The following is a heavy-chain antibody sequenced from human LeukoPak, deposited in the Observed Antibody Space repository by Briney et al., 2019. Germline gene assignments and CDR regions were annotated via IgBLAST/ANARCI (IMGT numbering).Heavy chain of an antibody. CDR2: IYTSGST. J-gene: IGHJ4*02. CDR3: ARSPLSSGWAYYFDY. V-gene: IGHV4-4*07. D-gene: IGHD6-25*01. Sequence: SETLSLTCTVSGGSISSYYWSWIRQPAGKGLEWIGRIYTSGSTNYNPSLKSRVTMSVDTSKNQFSLKLSSVTAADTAVYYCARSPLSSGWAYYFDYWGQGTLVTVSS. CDR1: GGSISSYY.